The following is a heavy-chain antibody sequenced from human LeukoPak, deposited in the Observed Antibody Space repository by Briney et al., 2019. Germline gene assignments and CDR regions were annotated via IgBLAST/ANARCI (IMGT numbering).Heavy chain of an antibody. Sequence: GGSLRLSCVASGFTFSTFPMTWLREAPGEGLEWVSSIGGSGSNSKYADSVRGRFTTSRDNSKNTLYLQMNRLTAEDTAVYYCGRDPNGDYVGAFEFWGQGTLVSVS. CDR3: GRDPNGDYVGAFEF. CDR2: IGGSGSNS. V-gene: IGHV3-23*01. CDR1: GFTFSTFP. J-gene: IGHJ3*01. D-gene: IGHD4-17*01.